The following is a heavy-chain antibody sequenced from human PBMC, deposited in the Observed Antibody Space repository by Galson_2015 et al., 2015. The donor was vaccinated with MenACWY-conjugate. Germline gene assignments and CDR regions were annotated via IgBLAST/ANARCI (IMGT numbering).Heavy chain of an antibody. CDR3: ARYTGYSGYDFDY. CDR2: IYSGGST. V-gene: IGHV3-66*02. J-gene: IGHJ4*02. D-gene: IGHD5-12*01. Sequence: LRLSCAASGFTVSSNYMSWVRQAPGKGLEWVSVIYSGGSTYYADSVKGRFTISRDNSKNTLYLQMNSLRAEDTAVYYCARYTGYSGYDFDYWGQGTLVTVSS. CDR1: GFTVSSNY.